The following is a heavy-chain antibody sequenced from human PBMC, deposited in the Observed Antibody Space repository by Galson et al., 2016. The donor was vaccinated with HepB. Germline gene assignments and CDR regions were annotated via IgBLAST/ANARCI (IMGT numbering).Heavy chain of an antibody. CDR3: AKVIDPAWHFDY. Sequence: SLRLSCAASGLTVSAHYMHWVRQAPGKGLEWIGRVANKANSYATQYAASVKGRVTISTDDSRNLLYLQLDDLKTEDTALYYCAKVIDPAWHFDYWGRGTLVIVSS. J-gene: IGHJ2*01. V-gene: IGHV3-72*01. D-gene: IGHD3-9*01. CDR2: VANKANSYAT. CDR1: GLTVSAHY.